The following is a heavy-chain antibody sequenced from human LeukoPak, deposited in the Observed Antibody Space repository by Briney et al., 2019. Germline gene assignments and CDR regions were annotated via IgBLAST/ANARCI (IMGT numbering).Heavy chain of an antibody. CDR1: GFTFSSYS. CDR3: ARGRFGELYSYYYYYMDV. D-gene: IGHD3-10*01. V-gene: IGHV3-21*01. Sequence: PGGSLRLSCAASGFTFSSYSMNWVRQAPGKGLEWVSSISSSSSYIYYADSVKGRFTISRDNAKNSLYLKMNSLRAEDTAVYYCARGRFGELYSYYYYYMDVWGKGTTVTVSS. CDR2: ISSSSSYI. J-gene: IGHJ6*03.